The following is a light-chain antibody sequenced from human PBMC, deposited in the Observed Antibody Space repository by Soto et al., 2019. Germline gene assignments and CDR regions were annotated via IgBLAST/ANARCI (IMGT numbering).Light chain of an antibody. V-gene: IGKV1-6*01. CDR1: QGIRYD. CDR2: ATS. Sequence: AIQMTQSPSSLSASVGDRVTITCRASQGIRYDLGWYQQKPGKAPKLLISATSTLQSGVPSRFSGSGSGTDFTLTISTLQPEDFATYYCLQDYNYPLTFGPGTKVDIK. J-gene: IGKJ3*01. CDR3: LQDYNYPLT.